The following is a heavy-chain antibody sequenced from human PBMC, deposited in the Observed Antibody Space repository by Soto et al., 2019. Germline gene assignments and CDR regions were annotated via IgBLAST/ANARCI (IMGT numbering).Heavy chain of an antibody. J-gene: IGHJ4*02. CDR2: ISAHSGNT. CDR3: ARDLPTLDY. V-gene: IGHV1-46*01. Sequence: GASVKVSCKASGYTFTSYYMYWVRQAPGQGLEWMGIISAHSGNTNYAQKFQGRVTMTTDTSTSTAYMELRSLRSDDTTVYYCARDLPTLDYWGQGTLVTVSS. CDR1: GYTFTSYY.